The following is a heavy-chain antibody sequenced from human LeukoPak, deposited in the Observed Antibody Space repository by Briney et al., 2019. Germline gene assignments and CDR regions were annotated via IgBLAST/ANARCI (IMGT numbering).Heavy chain of an antibody. CDR2: ISSSSSTI. CDR3: VAEANTRLDY. D-gene: IGHD2-15*01. Sequence: GGSLRLSCAASGFTFSSYTMNWVRQAPGKGLEWVSYISSSSSTIYYAGSVTGRFTISRDNAKNSLYLQMNSLRAEDTAVYYCVAEANTRLDYWGQGTLVTVSS. CDR1: GFTFSSYT. V-gene: IGHV3-48*01. J-gene: IGHJ4*02.